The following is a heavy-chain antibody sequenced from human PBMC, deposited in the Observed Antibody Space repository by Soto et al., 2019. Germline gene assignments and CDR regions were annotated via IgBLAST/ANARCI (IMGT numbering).Heavy chain of an antibody. Sequence: QVQLQESGPGLVKPSQTLSLTCSVSGGSISRGDYYWSWIRQPPGKALEWIGDLFYTGSTDLNPSLKSRVSISVDTSNNQFSLKLTSVTAADTAGYFCARLVISTPRVRWFDPWGRGTLVTVSS. D-gene: IGHD2-21*01. CDR2: LFYTGST. V-gene: IGHV4-30-4*08. CDR1: GGSISRGDYY. CDR3: ARLVISTPRVRWFDP. J-gene: IGHJ5*02.